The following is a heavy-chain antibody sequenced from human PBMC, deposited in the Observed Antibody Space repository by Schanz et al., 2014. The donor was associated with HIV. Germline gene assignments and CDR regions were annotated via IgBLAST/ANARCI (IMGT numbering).Heavy chain of an antibody. J-gene: IGHJ6*02. D-gene: IGHD3-22*01. CDR2: ISYDGTKK. Sequence: QVQLGQSGGGVVQPGRSLRLSCAASGFTFNSYGMHWVRQAPGKGLEWVAVISYDGTKKHYADSVKGRFTISRDNSKNSLYLVIKSLRAEDAAVYYCAKDRNYYESKYRGKVNYYYYYGMDVWGQGTTVTVSS. V-gene: IGHV3-30*18. CDR3: AKDRNYYESKYRGKVNYYYYYGMDV. CDR1: GFTFNSYG.